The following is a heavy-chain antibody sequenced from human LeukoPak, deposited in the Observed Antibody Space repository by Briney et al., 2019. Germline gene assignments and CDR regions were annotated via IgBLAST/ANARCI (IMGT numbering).Heavy chain of an antibody. D-gene: IGHD2-15*01. Sequence: GGSLRLSCAASGFTFSDYYMTWIRQAPGRGLEWISYINGSSSDTKYADSVKGRFTISRDNAKNSLYLLMNSLRAEDTAVYYCAKDRVVVVVETTPHWFDPWGQGTLVTVSS. CDR2: INGSSSDT. J-gene: IGHJ5*02. CDR3: AKDRVVVVVETTPHWFDP. V-gene: IGHV3-11*05. CDR1: GFTFSDYY.